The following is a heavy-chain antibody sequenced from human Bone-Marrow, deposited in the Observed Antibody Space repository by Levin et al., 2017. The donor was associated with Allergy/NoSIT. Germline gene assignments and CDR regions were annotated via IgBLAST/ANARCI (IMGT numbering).Heavy chain of an antibody. CDR2: INGDGNQI. Sequence: HPGGSLRLSCAASGFRFRSTRMNWVRLAPGKGLEWVANINGDGNQISYADSVKGRSTISRDNAKNSLYLQMNSLRADDTAMYYCARDNHRSFDFGGQGTLVIVSS. V-gene: IGHV3-7*01. D-gene: IGHD6-19*01. CDR1: GFRFRSTR. CDR3: ARDNHRSFDF. J-gene: IGHJ4*02.